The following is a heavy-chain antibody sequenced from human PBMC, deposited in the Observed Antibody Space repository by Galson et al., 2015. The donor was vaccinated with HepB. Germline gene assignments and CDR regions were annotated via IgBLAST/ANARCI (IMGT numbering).Heavy chain of an antibody. CDR2: ISGSGGST. J-gene: IGHJ4*02. V-gene: IGHV3-23*01. CDR1: GFTFSSYA. D-gene: IGHD5-12*01. CDR3: AKKKRRGYSGYDYNNGLDY. Sequence: SLRLSCAASGFTFSSYAMSWVRQAPGKGLEWVSAISGSGGSTYYADSVKGRFTISRDNSKNTLYLQMNSLRAEDTAVYYCAKKKRRGYSGYDYNNGLDYWGQGTLVTVSS.